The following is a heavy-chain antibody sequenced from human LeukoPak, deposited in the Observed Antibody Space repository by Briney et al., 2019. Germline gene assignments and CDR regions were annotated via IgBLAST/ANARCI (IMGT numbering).Heavy chain of an antibody. V-gene: IGHV3-7*01. D-gene: IGHD3-10*01. Sequence: GGYLRLSCAAAGFTFSSYWMSWVRQAPGKGLEWVANIKQDGSEKYYVDSVKGRSTISRDNAKNSLYLQMNSLRAEDTAVYYCARDRSYYYGSGSSMFDYWGQGTLVTVSS. J-gene: IGHJ4*02. CDR3: ARDRSYYYGSGSSMFDY. CDR1: GFTFSSYW. CDR2: IKQDGSEK.